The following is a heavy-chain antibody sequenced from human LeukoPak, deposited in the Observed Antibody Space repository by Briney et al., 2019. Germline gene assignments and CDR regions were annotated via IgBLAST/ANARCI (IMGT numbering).Heavy chain of an antibody. Sequence: GGSLRLSCAASEFSVGSNYMTWVRQAPGKGLEWVSSISGTGGRTHYADSVKGRFTISRDNSKNTLYLQMNSLRAEDTAVYYCAKPAKTDYADYWGQGTLVTVSS. CDR2: ISGTGGRT. D-gene: IGHD1-14*01. J-gene: IGHJ4*02. V-gene: IGHV3-23*01. CDR1: EFSVGSNY. CDR3: AKPAKTDYADY.